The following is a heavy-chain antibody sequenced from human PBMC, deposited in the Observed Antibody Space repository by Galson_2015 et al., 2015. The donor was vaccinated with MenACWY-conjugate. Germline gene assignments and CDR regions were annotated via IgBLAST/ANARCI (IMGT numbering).Heavy chain of an antibody. J-gene: IGHJ4*02. Sequence: SETLSLTCTVSDGSISGYYWSWIRQPPGKGLEWSGHIYYSGNSNYNPSLKSRGTISVDTSKNQFSLKLSSVTAADTAVYYCARVGDYSLKDWGQGTLVTVS. CDR3: ARVGDYSLKD. D-gene: IGHD4-17*01. CDR2: IYYSGNS. CDR1: DGSISGYY. V-gene: IGHV4-59*01.